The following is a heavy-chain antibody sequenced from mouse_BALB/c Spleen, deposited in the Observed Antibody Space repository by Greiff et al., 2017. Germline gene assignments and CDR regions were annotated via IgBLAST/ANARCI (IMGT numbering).Heavy chain of an antibody. CDR2: IDPANGNT. V-gene: IGHV14-3*02. Sequence: VHVKQSGAELVKPGASVKLSCTASGFNIKDTYMHWVKQRPEQGLEWIGRIDPANGNTKYDPKFQGKATITADTSSNTAYLQLSSLTSEDTAVYYCARGLRQDWGQGTSVTVSS. CDR3: ARGLRQD. D-gene: IGHD2-2*01. J-gene: IGHJ4*01. CDR1: GFNIKDTY.